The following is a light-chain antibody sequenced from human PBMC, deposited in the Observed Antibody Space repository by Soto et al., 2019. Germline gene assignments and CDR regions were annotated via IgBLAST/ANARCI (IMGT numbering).Light chain of an antibody. CDR3: AAFTGNWNGPV. Sequence: QSALTQPRSVSGSPGQSVTLSCTGTSSDVGGYHYVSWYQHHPGKAPKIIIYDVNKRPSGVPDRFSGPKSGNTASLTISGLQTEDEADYYCAAFTGNWNGPVCGGRTQVTVL. CDR1: SSDVGGYHY. CDR2: DVN. V-gene: IGLV2-11*01. J-gene: IGLJ2*01.